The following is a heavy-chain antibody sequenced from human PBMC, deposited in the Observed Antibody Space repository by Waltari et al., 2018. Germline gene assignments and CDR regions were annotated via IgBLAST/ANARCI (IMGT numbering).Heavy chain of an antibody. D-gene: IGHD3-10*01. CDR3: ARPGGGSGSYYMDY. CDR1: GGSISSSSYY. Sequence: QLQLQESGPGLVKPSETLSLTCPVSGGSISSSSYYWGWIRRPPGKGLEWIGSIYYSGSTYYNPSLKSRVTTSVDTSKNQFSLKLSSVTAADTAVYYCARPGGGSGSYYMDYWGQGTLVTVSS. J-gene: IGHJ4*02. CDR2: IYYSGST. V-gene: IGHV4-39*01.